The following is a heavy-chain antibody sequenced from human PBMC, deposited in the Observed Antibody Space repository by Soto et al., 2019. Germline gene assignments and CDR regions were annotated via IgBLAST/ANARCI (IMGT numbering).Heavy chain of an antibody. CDR1: GGTFISYA. J-gene: IGHJ6*02. D-gene: IGHD2-2*01. V-gene: IGHV1-69*06. CDR2: IIPIFGTA. CDR3: ASPRVGIVVVTAAALGYYYGMDV. Sequence: SVKVSCKASGGTFISYAISWVRQAPGQGLEWMGGIIPIFGTANYAQKFQGRVTITADKSTSTAYMELSSLRSEDTAVYYCASPRVGIVVVTAAALGYYYGMDVWGQGTTVTVSS.